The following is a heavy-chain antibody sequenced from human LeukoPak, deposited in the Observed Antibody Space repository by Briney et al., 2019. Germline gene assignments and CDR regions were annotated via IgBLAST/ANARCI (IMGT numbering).Heavy chain of an antibody. CDR3: ARPSCSSTSCYRDYYYYGMDV. D-gene: IGHD2-2*02. CDR1: GYSFTSYW. CDR2: IYPGDSDT. Sequence: GESLKISCKGSGYSFTSYWIGWVRQMPGKGLEWMRIIYPGDSDTRYSPSFQGQVTISADKSISTAYLQWSSLKASDTAMYYCARPSCSSTSCYRDYYYYGMDVWGQGTTVTVSS. J-gene: IGHJ6*02. V-gene: IGHV5-51*01.